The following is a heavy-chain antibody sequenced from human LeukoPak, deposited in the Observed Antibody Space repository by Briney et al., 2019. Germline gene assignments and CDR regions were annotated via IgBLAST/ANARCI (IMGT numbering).Heavy chain of an antibody. CDR2: ISYDGSNK. CDR3: ARKRILWFGESMGGYFDY. V-gene: IGHV3-30*03. CDR1: GFIFSSYW. Sequence: GGSLRLSCAASGFIFSSYWMNWVRQAPGKGLEWVALISYDGSNKYYADSVKGRFTISRDNSKNTLYLQMNSLRAEDTAVYYCARKRILWFGESMGGYFDYWGQGTLVTVSS. J-gene: IGHJ4*02. D-gene: IGHD3-10*01.